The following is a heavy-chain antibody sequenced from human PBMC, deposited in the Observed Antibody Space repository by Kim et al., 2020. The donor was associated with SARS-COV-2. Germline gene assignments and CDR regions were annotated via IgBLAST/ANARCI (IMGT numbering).Heavy chain of an antibody. CDR1: GGSINNGDYY. CDR2: IYYSGRT. J-gene: IGHJ5*02. D-gene: IGHD3-16*02. V-gene: IGHV4-30-4*01. Sequence: SETLSLTCTVSGGSINNGDYYWTWIRQSPGKGLEYIGHIYYSGRTSYNPSLRSRAAISEGTSKSQFSLRLTSVTVADTAVYFCARSYQLPQAYESWGQGT. CDR3: ARSYQLPQAYES.